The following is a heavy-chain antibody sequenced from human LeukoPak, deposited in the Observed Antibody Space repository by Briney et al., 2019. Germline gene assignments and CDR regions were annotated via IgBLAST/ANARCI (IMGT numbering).Heavy chain of an antibody. V-gene: IGHV4-39*07. Sequence: PSETLSLTCTVSGGSISSSSYSWTWIRQPPGKGLEWIGSIHYDGNTYYKPSLRSRVTISVDRSKNQFSLKLSSVTAADTAVYYCARVIVVDNGWFDPWGQGTLVTVSS. D-gene: IGHD3-22*01. CDR2: IHYDGNT. J-gene: IGHJ5*02. CDR1: GGSISSSSYS. CDR3: ARVIVVDNGWFDP.